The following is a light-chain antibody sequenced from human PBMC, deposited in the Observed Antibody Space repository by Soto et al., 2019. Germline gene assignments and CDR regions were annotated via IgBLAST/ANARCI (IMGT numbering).Light chain of an antibody. CDR1: QGVSSQ. V-gene: IGKV1-9*01. J-gene: IGKJ3*01. Sequence: DIQLTQSPSFLSASVEDRVTITCRASQGVSSQLAWYQQKPGKAPKLLIYGASILQSGVPSRFSGSGSGTEFTLTLNGLQTEDFASYYCQQLNHDPFTFGPGTKVDIK. CDR2: GAS. CDR3: QQLNHDPFT.